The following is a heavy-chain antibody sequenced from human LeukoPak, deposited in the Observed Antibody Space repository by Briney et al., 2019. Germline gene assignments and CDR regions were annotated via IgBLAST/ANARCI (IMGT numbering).Heavy chain of an antibody. Sequence: GGSLRLSCAASGFTFSSYSMNWVRQAQGKGLEWVSYISSSSSTIYYADSVKGRFTISRDNAKNSLYLQMNSLRDEDTAVYYCAREFVPYYGMDVWGQGTTVTVSS. J-gene: IGHJ6*02. V-gene: IGHV3-48*02. CDR1: GFTFSSYS. CDR3: AREFVPYYGMDV. CDR2: ISSSSSTI. D-gene: IGHD3-16*01.